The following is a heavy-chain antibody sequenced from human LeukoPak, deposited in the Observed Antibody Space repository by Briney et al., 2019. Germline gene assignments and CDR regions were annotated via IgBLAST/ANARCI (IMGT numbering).Heavy chain of an antibody. D-gene: IGHD1-26*01. CDR2: MNPNSGKT. Sequence: GASVKVSCKASGYTFTSYDINWVRQATGQGLEWMGWMNPNSGKTGYAQKFQGRVTMTRNTSIKTAYMELSSLRSEDTAVYYCAEGELHWFDPWGQGTLVTVSS. J-gene: IGHJ5*02. CDR1: GYTFTSYD. V-gene: IGHV1-8*02. CDR3: AEGELHWFDP.